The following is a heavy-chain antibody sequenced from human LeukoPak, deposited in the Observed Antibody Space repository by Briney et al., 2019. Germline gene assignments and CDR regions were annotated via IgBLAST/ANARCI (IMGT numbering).Heavy chain of an antibody. V-gene: IGHV4-34*01. Sequence: PSETLSLTXAVYGGSFSGFYWSWVRQPPGKGLEWIGEINHSGSTHYNPSFKSRVTILVDTSRNQVSLKLTSVSAADTAVYYCARGPDSGSHFAWFDPWGQGTLVTVSS. CDR3: ARGPDSGSHFAWFDP. CDR1: GGSFSGFY. J-gene: IGHJ5*02. CDR2: INHSGST. D-gene: IGHD3-10*01.